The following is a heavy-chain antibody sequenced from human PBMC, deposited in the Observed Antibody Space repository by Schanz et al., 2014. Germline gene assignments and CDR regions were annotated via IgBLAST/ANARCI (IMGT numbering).Heavy chain of an antibody. CDR1: GYAFTTYG. CDR2: IIPSLGLA. CDR3: ARGRGFYDY. Sequence: QVQLVQSGAEVKKPGASVRVSCKVSGYAFTTYGISWVRQAPGQGLEWMGRIIPSLGLAKYEQKFQDKVTITADTSTTTAYMELSSLTSEDTAVHYCARGRGFYDYWGQGTLVTVSS. V-gene: IGHV1-69*04. J-gene: IGHJ4*02. D-gene: IGHD3-10*01.